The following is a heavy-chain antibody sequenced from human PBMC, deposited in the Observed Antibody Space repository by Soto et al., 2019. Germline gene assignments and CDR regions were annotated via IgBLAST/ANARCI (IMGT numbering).Heavy chain of an antibody. CDR3: ARVGGGLASLGYYGMDV. CDR2: INPNSGGT. V-gene: IGHV1-2*04. Sequence: ASVKVSCKASGYTFIGYYIHWVRQAPGQGLEWMGWINPNSGGTNYAQSFQGWVTMTRGRSISTAYMELSRLKSDDTAVYYCARVGGGLASLGYYGMDVWGQGTTVTVSS. CDR1: GYTFIGYY. D-gene: IGHD3-10*01. J-gene: IGHJ6*02.